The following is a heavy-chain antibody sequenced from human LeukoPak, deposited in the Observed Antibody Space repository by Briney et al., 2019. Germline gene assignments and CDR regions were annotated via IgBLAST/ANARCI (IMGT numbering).Heavy chain of an antibody. CDR3: ARDGFEDASHYGLDV. V-gene: IGHV4-39*07. CDR2: IYYSGST. J-gene: IGHJ6*02. CDR1: GGSISSSSYY. D-gene: IGHD3-16*01. Sequence: PSETLSLTCTVSGGSISSSSYYWGWIRQPPGKGLEWIGSIYYSGSTYYNPSLKSRASISMDTSNNQFSLELSSVTAADTAVYYCARDGFEDASHYGLDVWGPGTTVTVSS.